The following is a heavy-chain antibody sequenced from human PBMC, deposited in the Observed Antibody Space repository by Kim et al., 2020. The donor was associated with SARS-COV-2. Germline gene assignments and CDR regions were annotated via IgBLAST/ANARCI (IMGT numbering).Heavy chain of an antibody. D-gene: IGHD6-6*01. J-gene: IGHJ4*02. Sequence: SETLSLTCAVYGGSFSGYYWSWIRQPPGKGLEWIGEINHSGSTNYNPSLKSRVTISVDTSKNQFSLKLSSVTAADTAVYYCARGIKRPSRASLDYWGQGTLVTVSS. CDR1: GGSFSGYY. V-gene: IGHV4-34*01. CDR3: ARGIKRPSRASLDY. CDR2: INHSGST.